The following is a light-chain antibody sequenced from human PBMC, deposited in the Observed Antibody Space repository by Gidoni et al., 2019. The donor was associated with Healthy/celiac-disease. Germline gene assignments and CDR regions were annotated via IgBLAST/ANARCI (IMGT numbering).Light chain of an antibody. J-gene: IGLJ2*01. CDR2: RNN. CDR1: SSNIGSNY. CDR3: AAWDDSLSGPGV. Sequence: QSVLTQPPSASGTPGQRVTISCSGSSSNIGSNYVYWYQQLPGTAPKLLIYRNNQRPSWVPDRFSGSKSGTSASLAISGLRSEDEADYYCAAWDDSLSGPGVFGGGTTLTVL. V-gene: IGLV1-47*01.